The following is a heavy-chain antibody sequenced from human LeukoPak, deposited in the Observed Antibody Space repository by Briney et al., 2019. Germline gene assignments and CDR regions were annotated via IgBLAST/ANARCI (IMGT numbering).Heavy chain of an antibody. Sequence: GSLRLSCTASGFTFSSYGMNWVRQAPGKGLEWVANIKQDGSEKYYVDSVKGRFTISRDTAKNSLYLQMNSLRAEDTAVYYCASSGGPPGIAARPSYYYYYMDVWGKGTTVTVSS. J-gene: IGHJ6*03. CDR1: GFTFSSYG. CDR2: IKQDGSEK. V-gene: IGHV3-7*01. CDR3: ASSGGPPGIAARPSYYYYYMDV. D-gene: IGHD6-6*01.